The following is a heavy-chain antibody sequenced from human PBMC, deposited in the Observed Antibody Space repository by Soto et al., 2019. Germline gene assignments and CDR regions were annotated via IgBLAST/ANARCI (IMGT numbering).Heavy chain of an antibody. V-gene: IGHV3-74*01. J-gene: IGHJ4*02. CDR3: ARDGGGLAH. D-gene: IGHD3-16*01. CDR2: ISPDGTST. Sequence: EVQLVESGGGLVQPGGSLRLSCAASGFTFGSYWMHWVRQAPGKGLVWVSRISPDGTSTSNADSVKGRFTISIDNTKNTLHLQMDSLRFEDTAVYSYARDGGGLAHWGQGTLVTVSS. CDR1: GFTFGSYW.